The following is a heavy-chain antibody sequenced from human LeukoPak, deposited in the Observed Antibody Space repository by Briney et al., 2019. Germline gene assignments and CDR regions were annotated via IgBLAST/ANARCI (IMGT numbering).Heavy chain of an antibody. CDR3: AREEVSQHPFDY. V-gene: IGHV4-39*02. CDR1: GGSISSSSYY. J-gene: IGHJ4*02. Sequence: ASETLSLTCTVSGGSISSSSYYWGWIRQPPGKGLEWIGSIYYSGSTYYNPSLKGRVTISVDTSKNQFSLKLSSVTAADTAVYYCAREEVSQHPFDYWGQGTLVTVSS. CDR2: IYYSGST. D-gene: IGHD6-13*01.